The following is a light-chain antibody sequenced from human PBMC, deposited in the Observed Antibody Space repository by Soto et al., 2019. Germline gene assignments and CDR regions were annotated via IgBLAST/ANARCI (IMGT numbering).Light chain of an antibody. CDR2: DAS. Sequence: PMIQCPSTLAASVRYRVTITCRASENIKYRLAWDQQTPGKASRGLISDASRLETWVPSRFSGSGYGTDFSLTITSLPTDDFGTYHCQQYDVHPKTFGQGTKVDIK. CDR1: ENIKYR. J-gene: IGKJ1*01. CDR3: QQYDVHPKT. V-gene: IGKV1-5*01.